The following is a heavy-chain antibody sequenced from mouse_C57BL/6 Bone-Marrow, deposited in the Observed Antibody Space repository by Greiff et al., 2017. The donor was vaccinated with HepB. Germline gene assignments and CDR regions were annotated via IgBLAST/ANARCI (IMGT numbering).Heavy chain of an antibody. CDR3: AGRYYGSSWYFDV. CDR2: IYPRDGST. J-gene: IGHJ1*03. Sequence: VQLQQSDAELVKPGASVKISCKASGYTFTDHSIHWMKQRPEPGLEWIGYIYPRDGSTKYNEKFKGKATLTVATSSSTAYMQLSSLTSEDSAVYYYAGRYYGSSWYFDVWGTGTTVTVSS. CDR1: GYTFTDHS. V-gene: IGHV1-78*01. D-gene: IGHD1-1*01.